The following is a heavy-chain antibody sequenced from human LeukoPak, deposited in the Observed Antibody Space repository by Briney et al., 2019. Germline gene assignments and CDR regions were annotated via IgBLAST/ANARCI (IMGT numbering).Heavy chain of an antibody. CDR3: AKDMDYLED. Sequence: QPGGSLRLSCAASGFTFDDYAMPWVRPAPGKGLEWVSLISWDGGSTYYADSVKGRFTISRDNSKNSLYLQMNSLRAEDTALYYCAKDMDYLEDWGQGTLVTVSS. CDR2: ISWDGGST. J-gene: IGHJ4*02. V-gene: IGHV3-43D*04. D-gene: IGHD3/OR15-3a*01. CDR1: GFTFDDYA.